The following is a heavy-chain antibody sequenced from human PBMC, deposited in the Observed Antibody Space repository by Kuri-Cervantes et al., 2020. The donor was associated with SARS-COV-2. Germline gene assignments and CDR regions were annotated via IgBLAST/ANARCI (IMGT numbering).Heavy chain of an antibody. Sequence: SETLSLTCTVSGGSFNSHYWTWIRQPPGKGLEWIGYFYYVGITNYNPSLKSRLTISVDTFKSQFSLKLSSVTAADTAVYYCARDISSYYYYYYMDVWGKGTTVTVSS. V-gene: IGHV4-59*11. CDR3: ARDISSYYYYYYMDV. D-gene: IGHD2-2*01. J-gene: IGHJ6*03. CDR2: FYYVGIT. CDR1: GGSFNSHY.